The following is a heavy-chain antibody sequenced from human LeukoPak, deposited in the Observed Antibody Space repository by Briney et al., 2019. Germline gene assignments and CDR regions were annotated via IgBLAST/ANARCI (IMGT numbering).Heavy chain of an antibody. CDR1: GGSISSGSYY. V-gene: IGHV4-61*02. J-gene: IGHJ4*02. CDR3: ARGWLQIPFDY. D-gene: IGHD5-24*01. Sequence: SQTLSLTCTVSGGSISSGSYYWSWIRQPAGKGLEWIGRIYTSVSTNYNPSLKSRVTISVETSKNQYSLKLSSVTAADTAVYYCARGWLQIPFDYWGQGTLVTVSS. CDR2: IYTSVST.